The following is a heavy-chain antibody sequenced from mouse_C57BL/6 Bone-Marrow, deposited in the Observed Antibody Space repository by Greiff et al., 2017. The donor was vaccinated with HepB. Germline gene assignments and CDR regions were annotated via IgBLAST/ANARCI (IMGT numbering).Heavy chain of an antibody. Sequence: QVQLQQPGAELVKPGASVKLSCKASGYTFTSYWMHWVKQRPGQGLEWIGMIHPNSGSTNYNEKFKSKATLTVDKSSSTAYMQLSSLTSEDSAVYYCARSEVITTVVATEWYFDVWGTGTTVTVSS. D-gene: IGHD1-1*01. V-gene: IGHV1-64*01. CDR2: IHPNSGST. CDR3: ARSEVITTVVATEWYFDV. J-gene: IGHJ1*03. CDR1: GYTFTSYW.